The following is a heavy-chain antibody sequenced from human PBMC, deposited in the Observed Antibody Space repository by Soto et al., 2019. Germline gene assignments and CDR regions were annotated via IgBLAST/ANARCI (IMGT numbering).Heavy chain of an antibody. Sequence: QVQLVESGGGLVKPGGSLRLSCFTSGFTFKDYYMGWIRQAPGNGLEWLSYISSSGDAIYYADSVKGRFTTSRDNTKNSRMMEMNSLSVDDSAVYYCARGSRQRFLEWLVFDYWGQGALVPVST. CDR1: GFTFKDYY. J-gene: IGHJ4*02. V-gene: IGHV3-11*01. CDR2: ISSSGDAI. D-gene: IGHD3-3*01. CDR3: ARGSRQRFLEWLVFDY.